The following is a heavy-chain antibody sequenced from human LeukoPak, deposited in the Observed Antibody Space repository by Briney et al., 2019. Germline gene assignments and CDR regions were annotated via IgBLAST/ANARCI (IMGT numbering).Heavy chain of an antibody. CDR3: ARAGSHWHYVY. D-gene: IGHD3-10*01. V-gene: IGHV3-7*01. CDR2: IKQDGSER. J-gene: IGHJ4*02. Sequence: PGGSLRLSCAASGFTFSGFSKSWVRQSPTKGLEWVANIKQDGSERYYVDSVKGRFTISRDNAKNSLSLQMNNLRVEDTAVYYCARAGSHWHYVYWGQGTVVTVSS. CDR1: GFTFSGFS.